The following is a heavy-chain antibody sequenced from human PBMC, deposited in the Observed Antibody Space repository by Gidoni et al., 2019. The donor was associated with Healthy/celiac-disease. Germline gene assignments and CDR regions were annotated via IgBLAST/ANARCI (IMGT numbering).Heavy chain of an antibody. D-gene: IGHD2-8*01. CDR1: GGSISSGSYY. CDR2: IYTSGST. V-gene: IGHV4-61*02. CDR3: ARACTNGVCPFDY. Sequence: QVQLQESGPGLVKPSQTLSLTCTVSGGSISSGSYYWSWIRQPAGKGLEWIGRIYTSGSTNYNPSLKSGVTISVDTSKNQFSLKLSSVTAADTAVYYCARACTNGVCPFDYWGQGTLVTVSS. J-gene: IGHJ4*02.